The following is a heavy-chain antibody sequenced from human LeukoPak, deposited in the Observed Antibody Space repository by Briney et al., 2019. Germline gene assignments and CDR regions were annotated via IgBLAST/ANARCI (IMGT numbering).Heavy chain of an antibody. V-gene: IGHV3-33*01. CDR2: IWYDGSNK. CDR3: GREDDSVVFYFAG. CDR1: GFTFNTYG. Sequence: HSGRSLRLSCAASGFTFNTYGMHWVRQAPGKGLEWVALIWYDGSNKYYADSVKGRFTISRDNSKNTLYLQMNSLRAEDTAVYYWGREDDSVVFYFAGGGQGPLVTVSS. J-gene: IGHJ4*02. D-gene: IGHD3-22*01.